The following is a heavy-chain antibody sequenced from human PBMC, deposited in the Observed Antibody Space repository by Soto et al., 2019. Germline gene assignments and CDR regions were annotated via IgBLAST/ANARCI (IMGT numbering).Heavy chain of an antibody. J-gene: IGHJ4*02. D-gene: IGHD2-15*01. Sequence: GGSLRLSCAASGFTFSSYAMSWVRQAPGKGLEWVSAISGSGGSTYYADSVKGRFTISRDNSKNTLYLQMNSLRAEDTAVYYCAKDVLVVVAATHFDYWGQGTLVTVSS. V-gene: IGHV3-23*01. CDR3: AKDVLVVVAATHFDY. CDR1: GFTFSSYA. CDR2: ISGSGGST.